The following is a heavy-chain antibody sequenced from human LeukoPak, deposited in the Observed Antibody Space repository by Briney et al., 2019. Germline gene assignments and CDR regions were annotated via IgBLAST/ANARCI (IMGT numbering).Heavy chain of an antibody. V-gene: IGHV1-69*04. CDR3: ARSGGYSSPPDDY. CDR1: GGTFSSYA. D-gene: IGHD6-13*01. Sequence: SVKVSCKASGGTFSSYAISWVRQAPGQGLEWMGRIIPILGIANYAQKFQGRVTITADKSTSTAYMELSSLRSEDTAVYYCARSGGYSSPPDDYWGQGTLVTVSS. CDR2: IIPILGIA. J-gene: IGHJ4*02.